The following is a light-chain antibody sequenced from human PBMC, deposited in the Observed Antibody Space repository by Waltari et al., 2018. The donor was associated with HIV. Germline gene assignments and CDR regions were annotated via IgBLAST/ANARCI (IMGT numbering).Light chain of an antibody. V-gene: IGLV2-14*01. CDR3: TSYISSASPE. Sequence: QSALTPPASVSGSPGQSITISCTGTGSDLRAYNSVSWYQHHPGKATKVIIYEVSNRPSGVSSRFSGSISGNTASLTISGLQAEDEADYFCTSYISSASPEFGGGTKVTVL. CDR1: GSDLRAYNS. J-gene: IGLJ3*02. CDR2: EVS.